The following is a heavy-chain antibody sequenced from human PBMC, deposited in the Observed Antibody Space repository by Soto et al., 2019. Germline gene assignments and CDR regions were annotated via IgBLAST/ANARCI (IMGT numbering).Heavy chain of an antibody. V-gene: IGHV4-30-4*01. CDR3: ARVSSSWYKTGYYFDY. CDR1: GGSISSGDYY. CDR2: IYYSGST. Sequence: QVQLQESGPGLVKPSQTLSLTCTVSGGSISSGDYYWSWIRQPPGKGLEWIGYIYYSGSTYYNPSLKSRVTISVDTSKNQFSLKLSSVTAADTAVYYCARVSSSWYKTGYYFDYWGRGTLVTVSS. J-gene: IGHJ4*02. D-gene: IGHD6-13*01.